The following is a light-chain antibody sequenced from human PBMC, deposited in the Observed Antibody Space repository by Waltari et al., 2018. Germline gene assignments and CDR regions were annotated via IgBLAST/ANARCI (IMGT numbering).Light chain of an antibody. CDR3: QQSYSTPFT. Sequence: DIQMTQSPSSLSASVGDRVTITCRASQSISSSLNWYQQKPGKAPKRLIYAASSLQSGVPSRFSGSGSGTDFTLTISSLQPEDFATYYCQQSYSTPFTFGPGTKVDIK. CDR1: QSISSS. J-gene: IGKJ3*01. V-gene: IGKV1-39*01. CDR2: AAS.